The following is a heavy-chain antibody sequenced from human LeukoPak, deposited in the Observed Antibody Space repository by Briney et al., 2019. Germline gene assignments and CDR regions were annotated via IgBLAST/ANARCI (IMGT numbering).Heavy chain of an antibody. CDR1: GYTFTSYY. J-gene: IGHJ6*03. D-gene: IGHD3-10*01. V-gene: IGHV1-46*01. CDR3: ARSLWFGESSDYYYYMDV. Sequence: GASVKVSCKASGYTFTSYYMHWVRQAPGQGLEWMGIINPSGGSTSYAQKFQGRVTITADKSTSTAYMELSSLRSEDTAVYYCARSLWFGESSDYYYYMDVWGKGTTVTVSS. CDR2: INPSGGST.